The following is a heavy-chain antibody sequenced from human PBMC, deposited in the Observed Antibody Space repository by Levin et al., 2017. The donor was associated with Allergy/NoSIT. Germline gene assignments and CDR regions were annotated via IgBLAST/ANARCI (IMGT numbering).Heavy chain of an antibody. J-gene: IGHJ4*02. D-gene: IGHD6-19*01. CDR1: GYSFTSYW. Sequence: GGSLRLSCKGSGYSFTSYWIGWVRQMPGKGLEWMGIIYPGDSDTRYSPSFQGQVTISADKSISTAYLQWSSLKASDTAMYYCARHGVGGIAVAGTFWSDYWGQGTLVTVSS. V-gene: IGHV5-51*01. CDR2: IYPGDSDT. CDR3: ARHGVGGIAVAGTFWSDY.